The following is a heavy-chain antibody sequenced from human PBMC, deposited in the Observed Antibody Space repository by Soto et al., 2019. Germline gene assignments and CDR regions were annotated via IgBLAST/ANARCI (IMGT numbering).Heavy chain of an antibody. Sequence: GASVKVSCKASGYTFTSYGISWVRQAPGQGLEWMGWISAYNGNTNYAQKLQGRVTMTTDTSTSTAYMELRSLRSDDTAVYYCARGLHYDSSGYYSYWGQGTLVTVSS. CDR3: ARGLHYDSSGYYSY. J-gene: IGHJ4*02. CDR2: ISAYNGNT. V-gene: IGHV1-18*01. CDR1: GYTFTSYG. D-gene: IGHD3-22*01.